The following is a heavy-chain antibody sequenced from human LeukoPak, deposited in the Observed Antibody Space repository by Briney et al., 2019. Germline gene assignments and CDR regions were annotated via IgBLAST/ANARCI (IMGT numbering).Heavy chain of an antibody. Sequence: GASVKVSCKASGYTFINNWMHWVRQAPGQGLEWVGLINPTGTTTLYAQKFQGRVTLTRDMSTSTDYMELRSLKSEDTAVYYCAKDDAWLQYNDWGQGTLVTVSS. V-gene: IGHV1-46*01. CDR2: INPTGTTT. J-gene: IGHJ4*02. D-gene: IGHD5-24*01. CDR1: GYTFINNW. CDR3: AKDDAWLQYND.